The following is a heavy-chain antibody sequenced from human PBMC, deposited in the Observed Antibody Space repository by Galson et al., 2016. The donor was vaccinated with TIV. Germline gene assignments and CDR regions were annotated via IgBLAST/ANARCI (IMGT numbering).Heavy chain of an antibody. CDR1: GFSVSNTY. CDR2: IYGGGST. J-gene: IGHJ4*02. V-gene: IGHV3-53*01. D-gene: IGHD5-24*01. CDR3: AREGRGRDGFNLFEQ. Sequence: SLRLSCAASGFSVSNTYMRWLRQSPGRGLEWVSVIYGGGSTYYADSVKGRFTLSRDNSKNTLYLQMNNLSGDDTAVYYCAREGRGRDGFNLFEQWGQGTLVTVSS.